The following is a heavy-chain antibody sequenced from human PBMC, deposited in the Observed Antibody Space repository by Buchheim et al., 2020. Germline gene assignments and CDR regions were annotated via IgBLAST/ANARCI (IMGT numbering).Heavy chain of an antibody. CDR1: GGSFSGYY. CDR3: ARGRIAVAGYFDY. D-gene: IGHD6-19*01. J-gene: IGHJ4*02. Sequence: QVQLQQWGAGLLKPSETLSLTCAVYGGSFSGYYWSWIRQPPGKGLEWIGEINHSGSTNYNPSLKSRVTISVDKSKNQFSLKLSSVTAADTAVYYCARGRIAVAGYFDYWGQGTL. V-gene: IGHV4-34*01. CDR2: INHSGST.